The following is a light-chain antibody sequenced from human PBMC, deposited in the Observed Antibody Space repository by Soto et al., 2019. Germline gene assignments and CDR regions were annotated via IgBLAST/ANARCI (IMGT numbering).Light chain of an antibody. Sequence: QSALTQPASVSGSPRQSITISCTGTSSDVGGYNYVSWYQQHPGKAPKLTIYEVTNRPSGVSNRFSGSKSGNTASLTISGLQAEDEADYYCSSYTSSSTLVFGTGTKLTVL. CDR2: EVT. V-gene: IGLV2-14*01. CDR3: SSYTSSSTLV. CDR1: SSDVGGYNY. J-gene: IGLJ1*01.